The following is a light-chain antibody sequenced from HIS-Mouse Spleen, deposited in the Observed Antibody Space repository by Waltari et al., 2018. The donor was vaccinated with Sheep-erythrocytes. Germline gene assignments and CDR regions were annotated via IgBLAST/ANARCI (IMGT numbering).Light chain of an antibody. CDR1: KLGDKY. CDR3: QAWDSSTVV. Sequence: LTQPPSVSVSPGQTASITCSGDKLGDKYACWYQQKPGHSPVLVIYQDSKRPSGIPERFSGSNSGNTATLTISGTQAMDEADYYCQAWDSSTVVFGGGTKLTVL. CDR2: QDS. J-gene: IGLJ2*01. V-gene: IGLV3-1*01.